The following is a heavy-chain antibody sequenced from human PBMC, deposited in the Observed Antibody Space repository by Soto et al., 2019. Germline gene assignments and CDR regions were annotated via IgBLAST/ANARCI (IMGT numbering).Heavy chain of an antibody. CDR2: IYYSGST. D-gene: IGHD5-12*01. CDR3: AREMQSGYDYEVFDY. CDR1: GGSISSYY. V-gene: IGHV4-59*01. J-gene: IGHJ4*02. Sequence: SETLSLTCTVSGGSISSYYWSWIRQPPGKGLEWIGYIYYSGSTNYNPSLKSRVTISVDTSKNQFSLKLSSVTAADTAVYYCAREMQSGYDYEVFDYWGQGTLVTVSS.